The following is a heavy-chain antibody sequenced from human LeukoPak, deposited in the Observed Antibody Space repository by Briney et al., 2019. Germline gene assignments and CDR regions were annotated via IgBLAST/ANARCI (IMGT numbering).Heavy chain of an antibody. CDR3: ARGLRFLVWLPYYYYYYMDV. CDR1: GGSISSSSYY. D-gene: IGHD3-3*01. Sequence: SETLSLTCTVSGGSISSSSYYWGWIRQPPGKGLEWIGCINYSGSTYYNPSLKSRVTISVDTSKNQFSLKLSSVTAADTAVYYCARGLRFLVWLPYYYYYYMDVWGKGTTVTVSS. J-gene: IGHJ6*03. V-gene: IGHV4-39*01. CDR2: INYSGST.